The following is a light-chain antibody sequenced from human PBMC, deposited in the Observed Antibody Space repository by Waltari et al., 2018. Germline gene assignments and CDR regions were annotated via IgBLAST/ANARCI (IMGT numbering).Light chain of an antibody. CDR2: ETS. CDR1: QSISKY. Sequence: EIVLTRSPGTLSLSPGERATLSCRASQSISKYLVWYQQKPGQPPRLLIYETSIRATGIPDRFSGSGSGTDFSLTISRLEPEDFAVYYCQKYGTLPATFGQGTKVEIK. J-gene: IGKJ1*01. CDR3: QKYGTLPAT. V-gene: IGKV3-20*01.